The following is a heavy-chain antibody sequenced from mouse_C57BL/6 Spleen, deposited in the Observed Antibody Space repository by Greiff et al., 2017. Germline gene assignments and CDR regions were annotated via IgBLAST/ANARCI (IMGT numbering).Heavy chain of an antibody. Sequence: EVQLQQSGPELVKPGASVKISCKASGYTFTDYYMNWVKQSHGKSLEWIGDINPNNGGTSYNQKFKGKATLTVDKSSSTAYMELRSLTSEDSAVYYCARSYLYDYYAMDYWGQGTSVTVSS. J-gene: IGHJ4*01. D-gene: IGHD2-3*01. CDR2: INPNNGGT. CDR1: GYTFTDYY. CDR3: ARSYLYDYYAMDY. V-gene: IGHV1-26*01.